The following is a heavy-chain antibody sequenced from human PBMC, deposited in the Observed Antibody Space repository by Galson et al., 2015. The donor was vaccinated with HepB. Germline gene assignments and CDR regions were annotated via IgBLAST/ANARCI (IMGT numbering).Heavy chain of an antibody. D-gene: IGHD3-10*01. CDR2: IGGEGGDI. J-gene: IGHJ4*02. V-gene: IGHV3-23*01. CDR1: GFTFSIYA. CDR3: AKYYFGSGSSRTFDF. Sequence: SLRLSCAASGFTFSIYAMNWVRQAPGKGPEWVSVIGGEGGDIRYADSVRGRFTISRDNSRNTLYLQMDSLRVEDTAVYYCAKYYFGSGSSRTFDFWGRGALVTVSS.